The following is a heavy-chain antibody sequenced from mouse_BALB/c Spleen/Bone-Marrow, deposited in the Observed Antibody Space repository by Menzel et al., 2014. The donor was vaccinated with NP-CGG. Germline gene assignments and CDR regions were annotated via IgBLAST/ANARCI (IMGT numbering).Heavy chain of an antibody. V-gene: IGHV5-17*02. D-gene: IGHD1-1*01. Sequence: DVQLVESGGGLVQPGGSRKLSCAASGFTFSSFGMHWVRQAPEKGLEWVAYISSGSSTIYYADTVKGRFTISRDNPKNILFLQMTSLMSEDTAMYYCARSRFPDYGSSPFDYWGQGTTLTVSS. CDR2: ISSGSSTI. CDR3: ARSRFPDYGSSPFDY. J-gene: IGHJ2*01. CDR1: GFTFSSFG.